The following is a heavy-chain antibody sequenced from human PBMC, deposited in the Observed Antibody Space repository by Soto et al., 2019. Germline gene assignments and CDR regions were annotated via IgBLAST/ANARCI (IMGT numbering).Heavy chain of an antibody. V-gene: IGHV4-39*01. Sequence: QLQLQESGPGLVKPSETLSLTCTVSGGSMSSSSYYWGWIGQPPGKGLEWIGSIYYSGSTYYNPSLKSRVTISVDTSKNQFSLKLSSVTAADTAVYYCARSMTTVVTLDYWGQGTLVTVSS. D-gene: IGHD4-17*01. J-gene: IGHJ4*02. CDR1: GGSMSSSSYY. CDR2: IYYSGST. CDR3: ARSMTTVVTLDY.